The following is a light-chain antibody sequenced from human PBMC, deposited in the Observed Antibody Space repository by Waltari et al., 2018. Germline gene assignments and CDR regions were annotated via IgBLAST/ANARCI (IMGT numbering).Light chain of an antibody. Sequence: SYVLTQPPSVSVAPGKTARITCGGNNIGRKSVNWYQQKAGQAPWLVIHYDSGRPTGIPERFSGSTSGDTATLSISRVEAGDEADYFCQVWDYIQGVFGGGTKLTVL. CDR2: YDS. J-gene: IGLJ3*02. V-gene: IGLV3-21*04. CDR3: QVWDYIQGV. CDR1: NIGRKS.